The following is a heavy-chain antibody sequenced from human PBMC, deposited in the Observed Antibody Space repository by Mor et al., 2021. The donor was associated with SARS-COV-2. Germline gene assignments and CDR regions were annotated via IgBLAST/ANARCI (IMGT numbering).Heavy chain of an antibody. D-gene: IGHD2-21*02. CDR2: ISFDGSNK. Sequence: WVTFISFDGSNKYYAASVTGRFTISRDNSKNTLYLQMNSLRAEDTAVYYCARAGDHNWFDPWGQGTLVTVSS. CDR3: ARAGDHNWFDP. V-gene: IGHV3-30-3*01. J-gene: IGHJ5*02.